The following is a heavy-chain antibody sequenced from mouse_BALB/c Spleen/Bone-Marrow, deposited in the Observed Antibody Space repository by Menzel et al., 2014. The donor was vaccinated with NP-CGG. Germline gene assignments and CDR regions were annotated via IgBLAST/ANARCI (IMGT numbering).Heavy chain of an antibody. CDR3: ARDDYYAMGY. CDR1: GFTFTDYY. CDR2: IRNKANGYTT. Sequence: EVKLMESGGGLVQPGGSLRLSCATSGFTFTDYYMSWVRQPPGKALEWLGFIRNKANGYTTEYSASVKGRFTISRDNSQSILYLQMNTPRAEDSATYYCARDDYYAMGYWGQGTSVTVSS. V-gene: IGHV7-3*02. J-gene: IGHJ4*01.